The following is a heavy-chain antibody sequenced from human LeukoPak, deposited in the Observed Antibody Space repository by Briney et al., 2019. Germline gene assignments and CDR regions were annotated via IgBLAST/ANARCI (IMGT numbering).Heavy chain of an antibody. CDR1: GFTFSGYW. Sequence: PGGSLRLSCAASGFTFSGYWMDWVRQAPGKGLEWVSAISGSGGSTYYAASVKGRFTISRDNSKNTLYLQMNSLRAEDTAVYYCAKEHRRLQLIYYFDYWGQGTLVTVSS. D-gene: IGHD5-24*01. V-gene: IGHV3-23*01. CDR2: ISGSGGST. J-gene: IGHJ4*02. CDR3: AKEHRRLQLIYYFDY.